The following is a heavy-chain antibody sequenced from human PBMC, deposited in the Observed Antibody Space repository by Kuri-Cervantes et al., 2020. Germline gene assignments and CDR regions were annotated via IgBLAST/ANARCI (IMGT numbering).Heavy chain of an antibody. D-gene: IGHD2-2*01. CDR1: GFTFSSYA. CDR3: ARDWRYCSSTSCYAVRPGSFDY. J-gene: IGHJ4*02. CDR2: IWHDGSNK. V-gene: IGHV3-33*01. Sequence: GGSLRLSCAASGFTFSSYAMHRVRQAAGKGLEWVGVIWHDGSNKYYADSVKGRFTISRDNSKNILYLQMNSLRAEDTAVYYCARDWRYCSSTSCYAVRPGSFDYWGQGTLVTVSS.